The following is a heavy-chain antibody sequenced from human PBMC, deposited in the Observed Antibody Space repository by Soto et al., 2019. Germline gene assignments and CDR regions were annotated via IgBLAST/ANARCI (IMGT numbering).Heavy chain of an antibody. CDR3: ARHPSRYCSGGSCYYDY. J-gene: IGHJ4*02. Sequence: QLQLQESGPGLVKPSETLSLTCTVSGGSVSSSSYYWGWIRQPPGKGLEWIGSIYYSGSTYYNPSPKSRVTISVDTSMNQFSLKLSSVTAADTAVYYCARHPSRYCSGGSCYYDYWGQGTLVTVSS. V-gene: IGHV4-39*01. CDR1: GGSVSSSSYY. CDR2: IYYSGST. D-gene: IGHD2-15*01.